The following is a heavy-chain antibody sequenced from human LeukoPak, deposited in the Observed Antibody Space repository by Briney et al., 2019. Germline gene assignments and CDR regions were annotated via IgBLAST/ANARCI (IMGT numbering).Heavy chain of an antibody. D-gene: IGHD6-13*01. CDR3: AKDRETTASGTFDY. Sequence: GGSLRLSCAASGFTFRNYGMHCLRQAPGEGLEWVAVISDDGSSKHYADSVKGRFTISRDNSNNTLYLQMNSLRAEDTGVYYCAKDRETTASGTFDYWGQGTLVTVSS. V-gene: IGHV3-30*18. CDR1: GFTFRNYG. CDR2: ISDDGSSK. J-gene: IGHJ4*02.